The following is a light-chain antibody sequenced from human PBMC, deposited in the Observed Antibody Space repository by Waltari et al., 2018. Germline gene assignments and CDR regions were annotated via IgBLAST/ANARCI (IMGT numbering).Light chain of an antibody. CDR1: QDRNNE. J-gene: IGKJ5*01. Sequence: IQLTQSPSSLSASVGDRVTIACRASQDRNNELTWYQQKPGKAPKLLIYYASSLQSGVPSRFSGSGSGTDFTLTISSLQPEDFATYHCQHFKTYPITFGQGTRLEIK. CDR2: YAS. CDR3: QHFKTYPIT. V-gene: IGKV1-13*02.